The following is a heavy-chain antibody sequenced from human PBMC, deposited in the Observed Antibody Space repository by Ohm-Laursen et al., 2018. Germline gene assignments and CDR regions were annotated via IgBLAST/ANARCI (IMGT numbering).Heavy chain of an antibody. CDR1: GGSIRSYY. V-gene: IGHV4-59*07. CDR3: ARAVIEHIAWFDP. CDR2: IYYSGST. J-gene: IGHJ5*02. Sequence: SDTLSLTCTVSGGSIRSYYWSRIRQPPGKGLEWIGYIYYSGSTNYNPSLKSRVTISVDTSKNQFSLELSSVTAADTAVYYCARAVIEHIAWFDPWGQGTLVTVSS. D-gene: IGHD2-21*01.